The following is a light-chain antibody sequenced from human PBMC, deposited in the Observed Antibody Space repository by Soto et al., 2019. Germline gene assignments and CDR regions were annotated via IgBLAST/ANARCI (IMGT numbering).Light chain of an antibody. V-gene: IGLV2-23*01. CDR2: EGS. CDR3: CSYSGISTLV. J-gene: IGLJ2*01. CDR1: SSDVGSYKF. Sequence: QSALTRPASVSGFPGQSITISCTGTSSDVGSYKFVSWYQHHPGKAPKLMIYEGSKPPSGVSYRFSGSKSGNTASLTISGLQAEDEADYYCCSYSGISTLVFGGGTKLTVL.